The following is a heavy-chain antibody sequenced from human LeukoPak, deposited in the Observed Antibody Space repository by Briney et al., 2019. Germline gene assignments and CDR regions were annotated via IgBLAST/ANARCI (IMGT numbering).Heavy chain of an antibody. CDR1: GGSISSYY. D-gene: IGHD5-18*01. CDR3: ASLVDTAMDTGWYFDL. Sequence: PSETLSLTCTVSGGSISSYYWSWIRQPPGKGREGMGYIYYSGSTNYTPSLKCRVTISVDTSKNPFSLKLSSVTAADTAVYYCASLVDTAMDTGWYFDLWGRGTLVTVSS. CDR2: IYYSGST. V-gene: IGHV4-59*08. J-gene: IGHJ2*01.